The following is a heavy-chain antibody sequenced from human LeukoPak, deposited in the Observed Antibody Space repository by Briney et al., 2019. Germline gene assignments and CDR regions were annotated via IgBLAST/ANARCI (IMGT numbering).Heavy chain of an antibody. Sequence: PSETLSLTCTVSGGSISSFYWSWIRQPPGKGLDWIGYIYYSGSTKYNPSLKSRVTISVDASKTQFSLKLNSVTAADTAVYYCARGSRELYYFDYWGQGTLVTVSS. J-gene: IGHJ4*02. D-gene: IGHD1-7*01. CDR1: GGSISSFY. CDR3: ARGSRELYYFDY. CDR2: IYYSGST. V-gene: IGHV4-59*01.